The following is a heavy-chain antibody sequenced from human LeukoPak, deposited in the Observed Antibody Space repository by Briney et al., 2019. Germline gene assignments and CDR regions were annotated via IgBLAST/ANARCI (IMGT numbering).Heavy chain of an antibody. D-gene: IGHD1-26*01. V-gene: IGHV1-2*02. J-gene: IGHJ4*02. CDR1: GYTFTGYY. CDR2: INPNSGGT. Sequence: DSVKVSCKASGYTFTGYYMHWVRQAPGQGLEWMGWINPNSGGTNYAQKFQCRVTMTRDTSISTAYMELSRLRSDDTAVYYCAREQYSGSYPIDYWGQGTLVTVSS. CDR3: AREQYSGSYPIDY.